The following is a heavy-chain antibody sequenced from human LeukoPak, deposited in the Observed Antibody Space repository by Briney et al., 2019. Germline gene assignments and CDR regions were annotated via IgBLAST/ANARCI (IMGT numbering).Heavy chain of an antibody. Sequence: GASVKVSCKASGYMFNIYGISWVRQAPGQGLEWMGWISAFNGNTNYARNFQDRVTMTTDTSTSTAYMELTSLRSDDTAVYYCARSPPSTGYDRFDTWGQETWDTVSS. CDR2: ISAFNGNT. CDR3: ARSPPSTGYDRFDT. D-gene: IGHD5-12*01. V-gene: IGHV1-18*01. J-gene: IGHJ4*02. CDR1: GYMFNIYG.